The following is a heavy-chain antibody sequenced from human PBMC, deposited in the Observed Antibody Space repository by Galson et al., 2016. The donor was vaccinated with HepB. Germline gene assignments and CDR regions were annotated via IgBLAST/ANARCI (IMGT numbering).Heavy chain of an antibody. Sequence: SLRLSCAASGFTVSGKYMSWARLAPGKGLEWVSAIFSFDATFYRDSVKGRFTIFRDTSRNTLYLQMDDLRADDTAKYYCEGFPDPLDIWGLGTMVTVS. CDR3: EGFPDPLDI. J-gene: IGHJ3*02. CDR1: GFTVSGKY. V-gene: IGHV3-53*01. CDR2: IFSFDAT.